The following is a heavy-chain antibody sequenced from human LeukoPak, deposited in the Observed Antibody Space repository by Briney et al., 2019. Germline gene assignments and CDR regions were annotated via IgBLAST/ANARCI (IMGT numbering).Heavy chain of an antibody. CDR3: AREYYDSSGYYYVYYSMYYFNY. V-gene: IGHV1-18*01. J-gene: IGHJ4*02. CDR2: ISAYNGNT. CDR1: GYTFTSYG. D-gene: IGHD3-22*01. Sequence: ASVKVSCKASGYTFTSYGISWVRQAPGQGLEWMGWISAYNGNTNYAQKLQGRVTMTTDTSTSTAYMELRSLRSDDTAVYYCAREYYDSSGYYYVYYSMYYFNYWGQGTLVTVSS.